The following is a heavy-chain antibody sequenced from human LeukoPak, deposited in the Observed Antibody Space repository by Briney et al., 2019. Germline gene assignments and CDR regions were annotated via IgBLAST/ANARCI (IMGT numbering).Heavy chain of an antibody. CDR2: ISAYNGNT. J-gene: IGHJ4*02. V-gene: IGHV1-18*01. D-gene: IGHD2-15*01. CDR3: ARTPRYCSGGSCYGGY. Sequence: ASVKVSCKASGYTLTSYGISWVRQAPGQGLEWMGWISAYNGNTNYAQKLQGRVTMTTDTSTSTAYMELRSLRSDDTAVYYCARTPRYCSGGSCYGGYWGQGTLVTVSS. CDR1: GYTLTSYG.